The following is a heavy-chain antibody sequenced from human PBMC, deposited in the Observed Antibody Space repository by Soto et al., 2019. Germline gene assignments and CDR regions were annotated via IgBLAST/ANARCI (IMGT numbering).Heavy chain of an antibody. J-gene: IGHJ4*02. V-gene: IGHV4-39*01. D-gene: IGHD3-22*01. CDR3: AGTLPSDGGYYDSSALSPFDY. Sequence: QLQLQESGPGLVKPSETLSLTCTVSGGSISSSSYYWGWIRQPPGKGLEWIGSIYYSGSTYYNPSLKSRVTISVDTSKNQFSLKLSSVTAADTAVYYCAGTLPSDGGYYDSSALSPFDYWGQGTLVTVSS. CDR2: IYYSGST. CDR1: GGSISSSSYY.